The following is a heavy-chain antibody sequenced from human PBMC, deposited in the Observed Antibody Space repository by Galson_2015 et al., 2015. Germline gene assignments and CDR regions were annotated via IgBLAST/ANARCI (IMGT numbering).Heavy chain of an antibody. J-gene: IGHJ5*02. Sequence: SVKVSCKASGGTFTSYALSWARQAPGHGLEWMGWINTNTGNPTYTQGFAGRFVFSLDTSVSTAYLQISSLKAEDTAVYYCARRAYGDYMDDWFDPWGQGTLVTVSS. V-gene: IGHV7-4-1*02. D-gene: IGHD4-17*01. CDR3: ARRAYGDYMDDWFDP. CDR1: GGTFTSYA. CDR2: INTNTGNP.